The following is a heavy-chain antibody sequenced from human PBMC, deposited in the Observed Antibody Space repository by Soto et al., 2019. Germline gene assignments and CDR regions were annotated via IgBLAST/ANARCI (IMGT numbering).Heavy chain of an antibody. CDR2: IYYSGST. J-gene: IGHJ5*02. CDR3: ARHRSSSWYLGWFDP. D-gene: IGHD6-13*01. CDR1: GGSISSDY. V-gene: IGHV4-59*01. Sequence: SETLSLTCTVSGGSISSDYWSWIRQPPGKGLEWIGYIYYSGSTNYNPSLKSRVTISVDTSKNQFSLKLSSVTAADTAVYYCARHRSSSWYLGWFDPWGQGTLVTVSS.